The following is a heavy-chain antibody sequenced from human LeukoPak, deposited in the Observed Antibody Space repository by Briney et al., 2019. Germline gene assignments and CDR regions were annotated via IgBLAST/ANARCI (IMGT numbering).Heavy chain of an antibody. J-gene: IGHJ4*02. D-gene: IGHD3-10*01. Sequence: PGGSLRLSCAASGFTFSSYSMNWVRQAPGKGLEWVSSISSSSSYIYYADSVKGRFTISRDNAKNSLYLQMSSLRAEDTAVYYCARDPHHYSGFDYWGQGTLVTVSS. CDR1: GFTFSSYS. CDR2: ISSSSSYI. V-gene: IGHV3-21*01. CDR3: ARDPHHYSGFDY.